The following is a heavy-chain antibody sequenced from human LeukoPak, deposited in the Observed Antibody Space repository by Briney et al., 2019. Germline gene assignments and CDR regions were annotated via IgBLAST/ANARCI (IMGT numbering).Heavy chain of an antibody. V-gene: IGHV1-69*04. D-gene: IGHD5-12*01. CDR2: IIPILGIA. CDR1: GGTFSSYA. Sequence: SVKVSCKASGGTFSSYAISWVRQAPGQGLEWMGRIIPILGIANYAQKFQGRVTITADNSTSTAYMELSSLRSEDTAVYYCASGGHSGYDSADYWGQGTLVTVSS. J-gene: IGHJ4*02. CDR3: ASGGHSGYDSADY.